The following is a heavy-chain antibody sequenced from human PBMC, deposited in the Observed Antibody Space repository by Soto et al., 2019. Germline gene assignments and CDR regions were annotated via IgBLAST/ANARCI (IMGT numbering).Heavy chain of an antibody. Sequence: PGGSLRLSCAASGFTLSSYSMNWVRQAPGKGLEWVSSISSSSSYIYYADSVKGRFTISRDNAKNSLYLQMNSLRAEDTAVYYCARDYYDILTGSHGFDYWGQGTLVTVSS. J-gene: IGHJ4*02. V-gene: IGHV3-21*01. D-gene: IGHD3-9*01. CDR1: GFTLSSYS. CDR3: ARDYYDILTGSHGFDY. CDR2: ISSSSSYI.